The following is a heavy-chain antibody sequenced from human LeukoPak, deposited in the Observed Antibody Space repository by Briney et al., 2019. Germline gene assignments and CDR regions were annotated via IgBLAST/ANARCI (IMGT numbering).Heavy chain of an antibody. CDR2: ISSSGSTI. CDR3: ASGAEEWLEQNGDAFDI. D-gene: IGHD3-3*01. J-gene: IGHJ3*02. Sequence: GGSLRLSCAASGFTFSDYYMSWIRQAPGKGLEWVSYISSSGSTIYYADSVKGRFTISRDNAKNSLYLQMNSLRAEDTAVYYCASGAEEWLEQNGDAFDIWGQGTMVTVSS. V-gene: IGHV3-11*04. CDR1: GFTFSDYY.